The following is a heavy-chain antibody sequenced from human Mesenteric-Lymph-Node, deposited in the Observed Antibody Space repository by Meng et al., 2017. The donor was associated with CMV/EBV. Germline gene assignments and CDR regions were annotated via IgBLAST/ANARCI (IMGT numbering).Heavy chain of an antibody. J-gene: IGHJ5*02. CDR2: INHSGST. D-gene: IGHD6-13*01. CDR1: GGSFSGYY. V-gene: IGHV4-34*01. CDR3: ARGSSSWYLSNWFDP. Sequence: VYGGSFSGYYWSWIRQPPGKGLEWIGEINHSGSTNYNPSLKSRVTISVDTSKNQFSLKLSSVTAADTAVYYCARGSSSWYLSNWFDPWGQGTLVTVSS.